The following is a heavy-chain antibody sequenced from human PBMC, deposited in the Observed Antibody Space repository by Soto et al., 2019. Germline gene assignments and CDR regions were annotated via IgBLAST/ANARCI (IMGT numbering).Heavy chain of an antibody. Sequence: GGSLRLSCAASGFTFSSYWMSWVRQAPGKGLEWVANIKQDGSEKYYVDSVKGRFTISRDNAKNSLYLQMNSLRAEDTAVYYCARREYYDSSGYYYEWVDYFDYWGQGTLVTVSS. CDR1: GFTFSSYW. J-gene: IGHJ4*02. D-gene: IGHD3-22*01. V-gene: IGHV3-7*05. CDR2: IKQDGSEK. CDR3: ARREYYDSSGYYYEWVDYFDY.